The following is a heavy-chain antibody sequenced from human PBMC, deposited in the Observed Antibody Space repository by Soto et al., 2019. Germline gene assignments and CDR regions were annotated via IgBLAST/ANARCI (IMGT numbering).Heavy chain of an antibody. V-gene: IGHV1-69*12. CDR2: IIPIFGTA. Sequence: QVQLVQSGAEVKKPGSSVKVSCKASGGTFSSYAISWVRQAPGQGLEWMGGIIPIFGTANYAQKFQGRVTITADESTSTAYMELSSLRSEDTAVYYCASPAYVLRFLEWLLLSRSTHYYYYGMDVWGQGTTVTVSS. J-gene: IGHJ6*02. CDR3: ASPAYVLRFLEWLLLSRSTHYYYYGMDV. CDR1: GGTFSSYA. D-gene: IGHD3-3*01.